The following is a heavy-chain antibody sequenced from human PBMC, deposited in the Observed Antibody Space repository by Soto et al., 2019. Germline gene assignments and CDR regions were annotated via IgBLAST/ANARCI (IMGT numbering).Heavy chain of an antibody. CDR2: TSGGGGTT. CDR3: AKDRTTAAGYYFDY. V-gene: IGHV3-23*01. CDR1: GFPFSSNS. Sequence: QSGGSLRLSCAASGFPFSSNSVNWVRQAPGKGLEWVSATSGGGGTTSYADSVKGRFTISRDNSKNTLYLQMNSLRAEDTAVYYCAKDRTTAAGYYFDYWGQGTLVTVSS. J-gene: IGHJ4*02. D-gene: IGHD6-13*01.